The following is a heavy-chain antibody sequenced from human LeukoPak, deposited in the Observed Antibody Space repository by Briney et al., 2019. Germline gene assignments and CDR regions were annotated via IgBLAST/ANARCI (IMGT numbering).Heavy chain of an antibody. CDR3: AKFGDRYYFDY. CDR1: GFTFSSYA. CDR2: ISGSGGST. D-gene: IGHD4-17*01. Sequence: SGGSLRLSCAASGFTFSSYAMSWVRQVPGKGLEWVSAISGSGGSTYYADSVKGRFTISRDSSKNTLYLQMNSLRAEDTAVYYCAKFGDRYYFDYWGQGTLVTVSS. V-gene: IGHV3-23*01. J-gene: IGHJ4*02.